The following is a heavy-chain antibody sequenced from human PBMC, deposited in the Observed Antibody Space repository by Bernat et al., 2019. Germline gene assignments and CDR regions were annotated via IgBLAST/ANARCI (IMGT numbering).Heavy chain of an antibody. D-gene: IGHD2-2*01. CDR3: ASGEPAAGWYFDY. V-gene: IGHV1-69*17. J-gene: IGHJ4*02. CDR2: IIPIFGIA. CDR1: GGTFSSYA. Sequence: QVQLVQSGAEVKKPGSSVKVSCKASGGTFSSYAISWVRQAPGQGFEWMGGIIPIFGIANYAQKFQGRVTITADKSTSTAYMERCSLRSEDTAVYYCASGEPAAGWYFDYWAQGTLVTVSS.